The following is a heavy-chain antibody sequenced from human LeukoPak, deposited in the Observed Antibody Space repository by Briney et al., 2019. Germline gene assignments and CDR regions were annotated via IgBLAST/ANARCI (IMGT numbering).Heavy chain of an antibody. CDR2: ISGSGGST. D-gene: IGHD6-19*01. CDR3: AKDRAVAGTVDY. V-gene: IGHV3-23*01. J-gene: IGHJ4*02. CDR1: GFTFSSYA. Sequence: GGSLRLSCAASGFTFSSYAMSWVRQAPGKGLEWVSAISGSGGSTYYADSVKGRFTISRGNSKNTLYLQMNSLRAEDTAVYYCAKDRAVAGTVDYWGQGTLVTVSS.